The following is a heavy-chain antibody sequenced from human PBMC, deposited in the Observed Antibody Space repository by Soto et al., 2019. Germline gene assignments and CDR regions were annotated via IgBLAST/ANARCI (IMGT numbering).Heavy chain of an antibody. CDR2: ISYDGSNK. CDR1: GFTFSSYA. V-gene: IGHV3-30-3*01. J-gene: IGHJ4*02. CDR3: ARGYDSRGYLEDWLDY. Sequence: GGSLRLSCAASGFTFSSYAMHWVRQAPGKGLEWVAVISYDGSNKYYADSVKGRFTISRDNSKNTLYLQMNSLRAEDTAVYYCARGYDSRGYLEDWLDYWGQGTLVTVYS. D-gene: IGHD3-22*01.